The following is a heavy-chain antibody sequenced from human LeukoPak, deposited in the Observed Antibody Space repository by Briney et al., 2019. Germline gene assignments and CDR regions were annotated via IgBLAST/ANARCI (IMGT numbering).Heavy chain of an antibody. D-gene: IGHD6-19*01. CDR1: GYTFTSYY. CDR2: INTNGGGT. J-gene: IGHJ4*02. Sequence: ASVKLSCKASGYTFTSYYMHWVRQAPGQGLEWMGWINTNGGGTNYAQKIQGRVPMTRDTSIRTAYMEQSRLRSDDAAVYYCARDLGEGWLVGLDFWGQGHLIIVSS. V-gene: IGHV1-2*02. CDR3: ARDLGEGWLVGLDF.